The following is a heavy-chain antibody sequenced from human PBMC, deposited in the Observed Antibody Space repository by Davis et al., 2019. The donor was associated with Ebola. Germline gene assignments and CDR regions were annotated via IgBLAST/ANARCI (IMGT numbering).Heavy chain of an antibody. D-gene: IGHD3-10*01. CDR2: MSYDGSNK. Sequence: PGGSLRLSCAASGFTFSSYAMSWVRQAPGKGLEWVAVMSYDGSNKYYADSVKGRFTISRDNSKTTLYLQMNSLRVEDTAVYYCARDIGPRGVYYMAVWGKGITVTVSS. J-gene: IGHJ6*03. V-gene: IGHV3-30-3*01. CDR1: GFTFSSYA. CDR3: ARDIGPRGVYYMAV.